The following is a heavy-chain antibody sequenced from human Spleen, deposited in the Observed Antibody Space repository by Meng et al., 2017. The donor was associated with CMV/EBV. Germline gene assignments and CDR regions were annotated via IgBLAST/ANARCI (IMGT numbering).Heavy chain of an antibody. Sequence: ASVKVSCKASGYTFISYYIHWVRQAPGQGLEWMGVINPSGGSTSYAQKFQGRVTMTRDTSTSTVYMEVSSLRSEDTAVYYCARQSWSGYFYGMDVWGQGTTVTVSS. V-gene: IGHV1-46*01. CDR1: GYTFISYY. J-gene: IGHJ6*02. CDR2: INPSGGST. D-gene: IGHD3-3*01. CDR3: ARQSWSGYFYGMDV.